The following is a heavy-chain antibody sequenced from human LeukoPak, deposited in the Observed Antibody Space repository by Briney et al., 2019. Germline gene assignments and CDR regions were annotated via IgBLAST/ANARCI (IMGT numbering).Heavy chain of an antibody. V-gene: IGHV4-61*01. CDR2: IYYSGNS. CDR3: AFGNDYSDPPLDY. Sequence: KSSETLSLTCTVSGGSVSSGSYYWSWIRQPPGKGLEWIGYIYYSGNSNYNPSLKSRVTISIDTSKNQFSLNLGSVTAADTAVYYCAFGNDYSDPPLDYWGQGTLVTVSS. CDR1: GGSVSSGSYY. D-gene: IGHD4-17*01. J-gene: IGHJ4*02.